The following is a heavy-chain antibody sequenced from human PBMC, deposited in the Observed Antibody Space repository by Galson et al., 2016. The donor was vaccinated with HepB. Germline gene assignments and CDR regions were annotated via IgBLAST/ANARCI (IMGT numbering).Heavy chain of an antibody. V-gene: IGHV3-7*01. D-gene: IGHD4-17*01. CDR1: GFTFSSCW. Sequence: SLRLSCAASGFTFSSCWMTWVRQAPGKGLEWVANIKQDGSEKYYVDSVKGRLTIYRDNAKNSLYLRMNSLRAEDTAVYYRAREGLSDYGDYKYYYYALDVWGQGTTVTVSS. CDR3: AREGLSDYGDYKYYYYALDV. CDR2: IKQDGSEK. J-gene: IGHJ6*02.